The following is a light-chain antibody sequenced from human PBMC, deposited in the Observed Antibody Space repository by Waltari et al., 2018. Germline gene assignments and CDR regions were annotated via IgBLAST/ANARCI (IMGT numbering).Light chain of an antibody. J-gene: IGKJ1*01. V-gene: IGKV4-1*01. CDR3: QQYYSTRT. Sequence: DIVMTQSPDSLAVSLGERATINCKSSQSVLYSSNNKNYVAWYQQKHGQPPKLLIYWASTRESGVPDRFSGSGSGTDFTLSISSLQAEDVAVYYCQQYYSTRTFGQGTKVEIK. CDR1: QSVLYSSNNKNY. CDR2: WAS.